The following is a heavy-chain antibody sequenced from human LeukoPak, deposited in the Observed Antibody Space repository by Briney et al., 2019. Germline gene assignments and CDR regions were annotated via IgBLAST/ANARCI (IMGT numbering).Heavy chain of an antibody. D-gene: IGHD3-9*01. CDR3: ARDLEIDYDILTGYYEPSSYYYGMDV. CDR1: GYTFTSYG. J-gene: IGHJ6*02. CDR2: ISAYNGNT. V-gene: IGHV1-18*01. Sequence: ASVKASCKASGYTFTSYGISWVRQAPGQGLEWMGWISAYNGNTNYAQKLQGRVTMTTDTSTSTAYMELRSLRSDDTAVYYCARDLEIDYDILTGYYEPSSYYYGMDVWGQGTTVTVSS.